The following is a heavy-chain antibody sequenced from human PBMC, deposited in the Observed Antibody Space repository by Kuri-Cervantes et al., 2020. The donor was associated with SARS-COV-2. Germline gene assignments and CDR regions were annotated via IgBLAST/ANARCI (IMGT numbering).Heavy chain of an antibody. CDR3: AKSRGDYGYYFDY. CDR1: GFTFDDYT. Sequence: GESLKISCAASGFTFDDYTMHWVRQAPGKGLEWVSLISWDGGSTYYADSVKGRFTISRDNSKNTLYLQMNSLRAEDTAVYYCAKSRGDYGYYFDYWGQGTLVTVSS. D-gene: IGHD4-17*01. V-gene: IGHV3-43*01. J-gene: IGHJ4*02. CDR2: ISWDGGST.